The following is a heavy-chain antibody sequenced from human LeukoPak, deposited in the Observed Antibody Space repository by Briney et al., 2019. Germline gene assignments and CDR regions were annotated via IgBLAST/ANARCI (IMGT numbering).Heavy chain of an antibody. CDR2: SNPNSGGT. D-gene: IGHD3-3*01. J-gene: IGHJ4*02. CDR1: GYTFTGYY. CDR3: AKSYTIQYYFDY. V-gene: IGHV1-2*02. Sequence: ASVKVSCKAYGYTFTGYYIHLVRQAPGQGLEWMGWSNPNSGGTNYAQKFQGRVTMTRDTSISTAYMELSSLRSDDTAVYYCAKSYTIQYYFDYWGQGTPVTVSS.